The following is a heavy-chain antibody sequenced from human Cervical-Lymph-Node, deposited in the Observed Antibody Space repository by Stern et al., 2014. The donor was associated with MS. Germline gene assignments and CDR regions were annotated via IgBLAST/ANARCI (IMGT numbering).Heavy chain of an antibody. D-gene: IGHD1-26*01. Sequence: QVQLQESGPGLVKPSQTLSLTCTVSGASISSGTSYWSWIRQPAGGGLEWIGRLHASGATYYNPSLKGRVTISGDTSKNQFSLNLNSVTAADTAVYYCARGHWELLGNNYFDSWGQGTLVTVSS. CDR2: LHASGAT. CDR1: GASISSGTSY. V-gene: IGHV4-61*02. J-gene: IGHJ4*02. CDR3: ARGHWELLGNNYFDS.